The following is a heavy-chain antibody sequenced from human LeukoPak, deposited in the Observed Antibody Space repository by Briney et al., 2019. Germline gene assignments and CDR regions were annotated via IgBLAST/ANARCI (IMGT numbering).Heavy chain of an antibody. V-gene: IGHV3-53*01. D-gene: IGHD3-10*01. CDR1: GFTVSSNY. CDR2: IYSGGST. CDR3: ASYYGSGSYMTDY. Sequence: GGSLRLSCAASGFTVSSNYMSWVRQAPGKGLEWVSVIYSGGSTYYADSVKGRFTVSRDNSKNTLYLQMNSLRAEDTAVYYCASYYGSGSYMTDYWGQGTLVTVSS. J-gene: IGHJ4*02.